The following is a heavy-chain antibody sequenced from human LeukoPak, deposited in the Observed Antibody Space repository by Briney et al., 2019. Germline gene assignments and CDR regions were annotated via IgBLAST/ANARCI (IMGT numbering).Heavy chain of an antibody. Sequence: GGSLRLSCAASGFTFRSYSMNWVRQAPGKGLEWVSSTNSDSNYIYYADSVQGRFTISRDNAKNSLYLQMNSLRAEDTAVYYCAVAYYYGSGDAFDIWGQGTKVTVSS. J-gene: IGHJ3*02. CDR3: AVAYYYGSGDAFDI. CDR2: TNSDSNYI. V-gene: IGHV3-21*01. D-gene: IGHD3-10*01. CDR1: GFTFRSYS.